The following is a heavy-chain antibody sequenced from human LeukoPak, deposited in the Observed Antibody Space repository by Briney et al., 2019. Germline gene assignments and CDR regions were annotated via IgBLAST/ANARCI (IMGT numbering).Heavy chain of an antibody. Sequence: GGSLRLLCAVSGFTFSSCAMMWVHQAPGRGREWVAVISGSGDSTYYADSVKGRFTISRDNSKNTLYLQRNSLRAEDTAIYYCAKAEGGYCGGDYYHFDYWGQGTLVTVSS. D-gene: IGHD2-21*02. CDR2: ISGSGDST. J-gene: IGHJ4*02. CDR1: GFTFSSCA. CDR3: AKAEGGYCGGDYYHFDY. V-gene: IGHV3-23*01.